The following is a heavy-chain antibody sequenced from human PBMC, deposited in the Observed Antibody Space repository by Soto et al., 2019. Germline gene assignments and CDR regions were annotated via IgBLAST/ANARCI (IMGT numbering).Heavy chain of an antibody. J-gene: IGHJ6*02. D-gene: IGHD2-2*01. V-gene: IGHV3-30*18. CDR3: AKGPAIVLVPAAMNYYYGMDV. Sequence: GGSLRLSCAASGFPFSNYGMHWVRQAPGKGLEWVAVISYDGSNKYYADSVKGRFTISRDNSKNTLYLQMNSLRAEDTAVYYCAKGPAIVLVPAAMNYYYGMDVWGQGTTVTVSS. CDR2: ISYDGSNK. CDR1: GFPFSNYG.